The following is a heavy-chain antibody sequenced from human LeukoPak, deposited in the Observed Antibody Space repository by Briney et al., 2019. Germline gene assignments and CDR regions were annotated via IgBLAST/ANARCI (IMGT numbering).Heavy chain of an antibody. CDR1: GGSISSISSNNYH. D-gene: IGHD4-23*01. Sequence: SETLSLTCIVSGGSISSISSNNYHWGWIRQPPGRGLEWIGSIYYSGSTYYNPSLKSRVTISVDTSKNQFSLKLSSVTAADTALYYCAREMGVVTAHGIDVWGQGTTVTVSS. CDR3: AREMGVVTAHGIDV. J-gene: IGHJ6*02. CDR2: IYYSGST. V-gene: IGHV4-39*02.